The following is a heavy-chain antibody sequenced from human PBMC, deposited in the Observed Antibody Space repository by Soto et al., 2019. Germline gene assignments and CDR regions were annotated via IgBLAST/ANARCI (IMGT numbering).Heavy chain of an antibody. CDR1: GGTFSSYA. Sequence: ASVKVSCKASGGTFSSYAISWVRQAPGQGLEWMGGIIPIFGTANYAQKFQGRVTITADESASTAYMELSSLRSEDTAVYYCARDERPYYYDSSGYYPSMYYFDYWGQGTLVTVS. V-gene: IGHV1-69*13. D-gene: IGHD3-22*01. J-gene: IGHJ4*02. CDR2: IIPIFGTA. CDR3: ARDERPYYYDSSGYYPSMYYFDY.